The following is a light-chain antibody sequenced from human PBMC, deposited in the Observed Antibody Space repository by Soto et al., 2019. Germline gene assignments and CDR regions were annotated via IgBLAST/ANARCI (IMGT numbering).Light chain of an antibody. CDR1: SSDVGGYNY. J-gene: IGLJ2*01. CDR3: SSYSSTNSVV. V-gene: IGLV2-14*01. Sequence: QSALTQPASVSGSPGQSITISCTGSSSDVGGYNYVSWYQQHPGKAPRLMIYDVRNRPSGVSNRSSGSKSGNTASLSISGLQAEDEADYFCSSYSSTNSVVFGGGTKLTVL. CDR2: DVR.